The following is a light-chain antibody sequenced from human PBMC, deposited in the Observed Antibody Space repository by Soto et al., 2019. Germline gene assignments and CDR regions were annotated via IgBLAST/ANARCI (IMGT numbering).Light chain of an antibody. CDR2: DVT. CDR3: CSYAGTYTWV. Sequence: QSALTQPRSVSGSPGQSVTMSCTGTSSDVGYYNYVSWYQQHAGKAPKLMIYDVTKRPSGVPRRFSASKSGNTASLTISGLQAEDEADYYCCSYAGTYTWVFGGGTKLTVL. J-gene: IGLJ3*02. V-gene: IGLV2-11*01. CDR1: SSDVGYYNY.